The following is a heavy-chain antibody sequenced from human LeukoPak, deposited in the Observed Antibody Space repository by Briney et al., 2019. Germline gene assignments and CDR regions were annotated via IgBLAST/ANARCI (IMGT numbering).Heavy chain of an antibody. J-gene: IGHJ4*03. D-gene: IGHD2-2*01. CDR2: INPNSGGT. Sequence: ASVKVSCKASGYTFTGYYVHWVRQAPGQGLEWMGWINPNSGGTNYAQKFQGRVTMTRDTSVSTAYMELSRLRSDDTAVYYCARDLGVVPAAMPIDYWGQGTTVTVSS. CDR1: GYTFTGYY. V-gene: IGHV1-2*02. CDR3: ARDLGVVPAAMPIDY.